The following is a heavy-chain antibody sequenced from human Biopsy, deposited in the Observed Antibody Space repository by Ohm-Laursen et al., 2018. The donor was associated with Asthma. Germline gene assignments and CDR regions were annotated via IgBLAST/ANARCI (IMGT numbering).Heavy chain of an antibody. D-gene: IGHD3-10*01. CDR2: ISVYNGST. CDR3: ARAVDYSHYYGIDV. Sequence: GSSVKVSCKASGYTFNSAGITWVRQAPGQGLEWMGWISVYNGSTKVAQKLQDRVTMITDTSTSTACMELRSLRSDDTAVYFCARAVDYSHYYGIDVWGQGTTVTVS. V-gene: IGHV1-18*01. J-gene: IGHJ6*02. CDR1: GYTFNSAG.